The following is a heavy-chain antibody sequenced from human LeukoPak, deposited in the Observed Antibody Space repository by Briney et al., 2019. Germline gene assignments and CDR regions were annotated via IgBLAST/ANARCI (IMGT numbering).Heavy chain of an antibody. D-gene: IGHD6-19*01. V-gene: IGHV3-30*02. Sequence: PGGSLRLSCAASGFTFSSYGMHWVRQAPGKGLEWVAFIRYDGSNKYYADSVKGRFTISRDNSKNTLYLQMNSLRAEDTAVYYCARDIGSRQWLTDYYYGMDVWGQGTTVTVSS. J-gene: IGHJ6*02. CDR3: ARDIGSRQWLTDYYYGMDV. CDR1: GFTFSSYG. CDR2: IRYDGSNK.